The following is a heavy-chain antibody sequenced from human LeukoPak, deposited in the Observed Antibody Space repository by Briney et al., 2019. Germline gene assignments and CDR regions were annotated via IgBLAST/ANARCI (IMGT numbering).Heavy chain of an antibody. Sequence: PSETLSLTCTVSGGSISSGDYYWSWIRQPPGQGLEWIGYIYYSGSTYYNPSLKSRVTISVDTSKNQFSLKLSSVTAADTAVYYCARGVSSYYFDYWGQGTLVTVSS. D-gene: IGHD6-6*01. CDR3: ARGVSSYYFDY. CDR1: GGSISSGDYY. J-gene: IGHJ4*02. CDR2: IYYSGST. V-gene: IGHV4-30-4*02.